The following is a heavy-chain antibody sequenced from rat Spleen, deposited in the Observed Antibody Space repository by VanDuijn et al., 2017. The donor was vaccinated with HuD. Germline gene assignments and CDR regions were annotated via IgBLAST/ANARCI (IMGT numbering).Heavy chain of an antibody. CDR1: GFTFSNYD. J-gene: IGHJ2*01. CDR2: IGHDGSPT. V-gene: IGHV5-25*01. CDR3: ARQYNNFGYFDY. Sequence: EVQLVESGGGLVQPGRSMKLSCAASGFTFSNYDMAWVRQAPTKGLDWVSSIGHDGSPTYYRDSVKGRFTLSRDNAKSTLYLQVDSLRSEDTATYYCARQYNNFGYFDYWGQGVMVTVSS. D-gene: IGHD1-10*01.